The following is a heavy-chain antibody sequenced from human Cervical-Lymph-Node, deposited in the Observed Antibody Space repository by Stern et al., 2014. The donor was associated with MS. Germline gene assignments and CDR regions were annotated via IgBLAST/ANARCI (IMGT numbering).Heavy chain of an antibody. V-gene: IGHV3-74*03. CDR3: ARGHSSGNTYDAFDM. CDR1: GFTFNSYW. D-gene: IGHD6-19*01. J-gene: IGHJ3*02. CDR2: ITSDGSST. Sequence: EVQLVESGGGLVQPGGSLRLSCAASGFTFNSYWMHWVRQGPGEGLVWVSRITSDGSSTTYADSVEGRFTISRDNAKNTLYLQMNSLRAEETAVYYCARGHSSGNTYDAFDMWGQGTMVTVSS.